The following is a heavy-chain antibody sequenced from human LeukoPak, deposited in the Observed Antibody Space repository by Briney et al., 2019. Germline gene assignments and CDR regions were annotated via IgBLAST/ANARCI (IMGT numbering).Heavy chain of an antibody. CDR2: IYYSGST. J-gene: IGHJ5*02. D-gene: IGHD3-3*01. CDR3: ARASLRFYNWFDP. Sequence: SETLSLTCTVSGGSISSSSSYWGWIRQPPGKGLEWIGSIYYSGSTYYNPSLKSRVTISVDTSKNQFSLKLSSVTAADTAVYYCARASLRFYNWFDPWGQGTLVTVSS. V-gene: IGHV4-39*01. CDR1: GGSISSSSSY.